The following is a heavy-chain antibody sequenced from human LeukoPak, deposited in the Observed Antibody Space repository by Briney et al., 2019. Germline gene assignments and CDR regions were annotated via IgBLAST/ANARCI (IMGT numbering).Heavy chain of an antibody. CDR1: GGSFSGYY. J-gene: IGHJ4*02. V-gene: IGHV4-59*01. Sequence: SETLSLTCAVYGGSFSGYYWTWIRQPPGKGLEWIGYIYYSGSTNYNPSLRSRVTISVDTSKNQFSLRLSSVTAADTAVYYCARQGRAGTTFDYWGQGTLVTVSS. CDR3: ARQGRAGTTFDY. D-gene: IGHD6-19*01. CDR2: IYYSGST.